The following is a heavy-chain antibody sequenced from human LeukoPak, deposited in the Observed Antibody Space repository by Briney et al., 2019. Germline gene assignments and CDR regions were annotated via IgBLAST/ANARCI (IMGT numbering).Heavy chain of an antibody. CDR1: GYTFTGYY. CDR2: INPNSGGT. CDR3: ARDRYYDATGQVDY. V-gene: IGHV1-2*02. D-gene: IGHD3-22*01. Sequence: ASVKVSCKASGYTFTGYYMHWVRQAPGQGLEWMGWINPNSGGTNYAQKFQGRVTMTRDTSISTAYMELSRLRSDDTAVYYCARDRYYDATGQVDYWGQGTLVTVSS. J-gene: IGHJ4*02.